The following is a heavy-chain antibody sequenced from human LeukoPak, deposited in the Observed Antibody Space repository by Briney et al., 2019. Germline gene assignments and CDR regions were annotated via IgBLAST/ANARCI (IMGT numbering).Heavy chain of an antibody. CDR3: AREERYCTNGVCPGAFDY. V-gene: IGHV3-48*03. D-gene: IGHD2-8*01. CDR2: ISKSGRTI. Sequence: GGSLRLSCAASGFTFSSYEMHWVRQAPGKGLEWVSYISKSGRTIYYADSVKGRFTISRDNAKNSLYLQMNSLRAEDPAVYYCAREERYCTNGVCPGAFDYWGQGTLVPVSS. J-gene: IGHJ4*02. CDR1: GFTFSSYE.